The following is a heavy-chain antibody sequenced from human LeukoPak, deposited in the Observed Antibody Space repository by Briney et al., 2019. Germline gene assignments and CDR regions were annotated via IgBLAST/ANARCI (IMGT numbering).Heavy chain of an antibody. CDR1: GGSISSSSYY. D-gene: IGHD6-13*01. V-gene: IGHV4-39*07. J-gene: IGHJ3*02. Sequence: PSETLSLACTVSGGSISSSSYYWGWIRQPPGKGLEWIGSIYYSGSTYYNPSLKSRVTISVDTSKNQFSLKLSSVTAADTAVYYCARGIAAAPERAFDIWGQGTMVTVSS. CDR3: ARGIAAAPERAFDI. CDR2: IYYSGST.